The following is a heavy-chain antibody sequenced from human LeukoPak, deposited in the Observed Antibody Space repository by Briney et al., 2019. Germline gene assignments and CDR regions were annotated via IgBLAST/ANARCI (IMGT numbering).Heavy chain of an antibody. V-gene: IGHV5-51*01. CDR1: GYSFTSYW. J-gene: IGHJ4*02. CDR3: ARAYGSGTYYKADFFDY. D-gene: IGHD3-10*01. CDR2: IYPGDSDT. Sequence: GESLKISCKGSGYSFTSYWIGWVRQMPGKGLEWMGTIYPGDSDTRYSPSFQGQVTISADKSISTAYLQWSSLKASDTAMYYCARAYGSGTYYKADFFDYWGQGTLVTVSS.